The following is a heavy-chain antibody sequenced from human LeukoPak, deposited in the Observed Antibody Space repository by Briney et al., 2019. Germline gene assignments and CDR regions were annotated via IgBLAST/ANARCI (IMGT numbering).Heavy chain of an antibody. J-gene: IGHJ5*02. CDR1: GGSISSYY. D-gene: IGHD4-17*01. V-gene: IGHV4-59*01. CDR2: IFYSGST. Sequence: KSSETLSLTCTVSGGSISSYYWSWLRQPPGKGLEWIGYIFYSGSTNYNPSLKSRVTISVDTSKSQFSLRLSSVTAADTAVYYCARDYGDSGWFDPWGQGTLVTVSS. CDR3: ARDYGDSGWFDP.